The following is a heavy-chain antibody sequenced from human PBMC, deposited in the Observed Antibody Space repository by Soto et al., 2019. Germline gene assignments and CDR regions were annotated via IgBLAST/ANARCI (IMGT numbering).Heavy chain of an antibody. Sequence: PSETLSLTCTVSGGSISSYYWSWIRKPPGKGLEWIGYIYYSGITNYNPSLKSRVTISVDTSKNQFSLKLSSVTAADTAVYYCARGYGGNFDYWGQGTLVTVSS. CDR2: IYYSGIT. D-gene: IGHD5-18*01. CDR1: GGSISSYY. J-gene: IGHJ4*02. CDR3: ARGYGGNFDY. V-gene: IGHV4-59*12.